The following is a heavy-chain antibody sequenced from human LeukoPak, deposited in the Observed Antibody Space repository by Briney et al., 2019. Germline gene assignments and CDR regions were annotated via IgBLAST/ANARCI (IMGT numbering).Heavy chain of an antibody. CDR1: GFTFSSYW. CDR3: ARARNYDFWSSYYYFDY. V-gene: IGHV3-7*03. CDR2: IKQDGSEK. D-gene: IGHD3-3*01. Sequence: GGSLRLSCAASGFTFSSYWMSRVRQAPGKGLEWVANIKQDGSEKYYVDSVKGRFTISRDNAKNSLYLQMNSLGAEDTALYYCARARNYDFWSSYYYFDYWGQGTLGTVSS. J-gene: IGHJ4*02.